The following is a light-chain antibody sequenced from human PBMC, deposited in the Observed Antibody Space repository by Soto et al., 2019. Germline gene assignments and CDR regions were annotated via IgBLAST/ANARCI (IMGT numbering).Light chain of an antibody. V-gene: IGKV3-15*01. CDR1: QSVSSN. CDR3: QQYNYWPPIT. Sequence: EIVMTQSPATLSVSPVERATLSCGASQSVSSNLAWYQQKPGQAPRLLIYGASTRATGIPARFSGSGSGTEFTLSIGSLQSEDFAVYYCQQYNYWPPITFGQGTRLEIK. J-gene: IGKJ5*01. CDR2: GAS.